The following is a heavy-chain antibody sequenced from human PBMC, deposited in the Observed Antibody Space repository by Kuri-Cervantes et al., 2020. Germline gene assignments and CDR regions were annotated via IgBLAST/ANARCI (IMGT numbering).Heavy chain of an antibody. D-gene: IGHD5-18*01. CDR1: GFTCGSRS. V-gene: IGHV3-48*01. CDR2: ISGTSSII. Sequence: GGSLRLSCAASGFTCGSRSMNWVRQAPGKGLEWVSFISGTSSIIYYADSVKGRFTISRDNAKNSLYLQMSSLRAEDTAVYYCARETNTASYIVYYYYYMDVWGKGTTVTVSS. CDR3: ARETNTASYIVYYYYYMDV. J-gene: IGHJ6*03.